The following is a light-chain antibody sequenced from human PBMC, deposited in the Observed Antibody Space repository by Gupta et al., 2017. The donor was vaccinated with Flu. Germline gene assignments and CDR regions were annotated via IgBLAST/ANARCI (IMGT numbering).Light chain of an antibody. V-gene: IGKV2-28*01. CDR3: RQAEQAPWT. CDR2: LGS. Sequence: DSVMTQSPLSLPVTPGEPASISCRSNQRLLHSNAYNYLYWYLQKPGQSPQLLLYLGSNTASEIPEPTSGSGSGRDFTLKISRVEVPDVVLSCSRQAEQAPWTFGQGTKVEIK. J-gene: IGKJ1*01. CDR1: QRLLHSNAYNY.